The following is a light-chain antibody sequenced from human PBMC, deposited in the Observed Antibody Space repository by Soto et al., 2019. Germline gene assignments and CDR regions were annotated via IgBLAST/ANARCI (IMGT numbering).Light chain of an antibody. Sequence: TPCTSSLSASVGDSFPVPCRASQGITSCLGWYQQKPGKAPKRLIYAASTLQSGVPSRFSGSGSGTEFTLTISSLQPDDFATYYCQHYNSYSEAFGQGGKVDIK. CDR2: AAS. CDR1: QGITSC. CDR3: QHYNSYSEA. V-gene: IGKV1-17*01. J-gene: IGKJ1*01.